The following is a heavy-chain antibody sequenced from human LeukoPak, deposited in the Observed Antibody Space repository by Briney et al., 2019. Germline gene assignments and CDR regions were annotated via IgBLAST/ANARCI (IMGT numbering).Heavy chain of an antibody. CDR2: ISSNGGST. CDR1: GFTFSSYA. CDR3: AREYCSNGVCYKRFDY. J-gene: IGHJ4*02. Sequence: GRSLRLPCAASGFTFSSYAMHWVRQAPGKGLEYVSGISSNGGSTYHANSVKGRFTISRDNSKNTLYLQMGSLRAEDMALYYCAREYCSNGVCYKRFDYWGQGTLVTVSS. V-gene: IGHV3-64*01. D-gene: IGHD2-8*01.